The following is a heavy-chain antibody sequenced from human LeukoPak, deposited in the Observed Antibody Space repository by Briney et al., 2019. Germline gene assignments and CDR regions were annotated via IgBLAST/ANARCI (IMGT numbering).Heavy chain of an antibody. J-gene: IGHJ4*02. Sequence: SETLSLTCNVSGDSISNSNYYWGWIRQPPGKGLEWIGSIYYSGNTYYNPSLQSRVTLSVDTSKNQFSLKLSSVTAADTAVYYCARRIARAGDYWGQGTLVSVSS. CDR1: GDSISNSNYY. CDR2: IYYSGNT. CDR3: ARRIARAGDY. D-gene: IGHD6-13*01. V-gene: IGHV4-39*01.